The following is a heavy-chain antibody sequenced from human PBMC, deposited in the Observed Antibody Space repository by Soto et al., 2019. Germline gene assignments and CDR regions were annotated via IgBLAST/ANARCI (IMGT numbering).Heavy chain of an antibody. V-gene: IGHV3-33*06. Sequence: PGGSLRLSCAASGFTFSSYGMHWVRQAPGKGLEWVAAIWYDGGNKYYADSVKGRFTISRDNSKNTLYLQMNSLRAEDTAVYYCAKDSKSGSYLNWFDPWGQGTLVTVSS. D-gene: IGHD3-10*01. CDR2: IWYDGGNK. CDR1: GFTFSSYG. J-gene: IGHJ5*02. CDR3: AKDSKSGSYLNWFDP.